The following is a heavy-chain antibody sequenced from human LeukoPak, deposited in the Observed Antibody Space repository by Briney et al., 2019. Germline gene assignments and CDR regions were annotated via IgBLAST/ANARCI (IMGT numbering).Heavy chain of an antibody. CDR2: IVPVSGTT. D-gene: IGHD1-1*01. CDR3: ARELGSTGSSVY. V-gene: IGHV1-69*05. J-gene: IGHJ4*02. CDR1: VGSFTTYI. Sequence: SVKVSCKASVGSFTTYINTWVRQAPGQGLEWMGRIVPVSGTTQYAQNFQGRVTITTDESASTAYMELNSLRPEDTAVYYCARELGSTGSSVYWGQGTLVTVSS.